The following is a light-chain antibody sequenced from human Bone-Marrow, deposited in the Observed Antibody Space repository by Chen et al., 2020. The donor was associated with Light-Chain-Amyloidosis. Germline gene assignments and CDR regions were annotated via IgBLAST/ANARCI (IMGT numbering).Light chain of an antibody. CDR3: SSLTSSSSYV. CDR2: AVR. CDR1: SGDVGTYIY. V-gene: IGLV2-14*01. J-gene: IGLJ1*01. Sequence: QSALTQPASVSGSPVQSITISCTGTSGDVGTYIYVSWYQQHPGKAPKVMMYAVRNRPSGVSNRFSGSKSGNTASLTISGLQAEDEADYYCSSLTSSSSYVFGPGTKVTVL.